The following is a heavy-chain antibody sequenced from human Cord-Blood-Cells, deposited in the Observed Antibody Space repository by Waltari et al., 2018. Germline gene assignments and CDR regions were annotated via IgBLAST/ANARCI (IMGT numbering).Heavy chain of an antibody. D-gene: IGHD6-6*01. J-gene: IGHJ3*02. V-gene: IGHV3-53*01. CDR3: AIEYSSSSGACDI. Sequence: EAQLVESGGGLIQLGGSLRLSCAASGFAVSSNYMSAVRQAPGKGLEWVSVIYSGGSTYYADSVKGRFTISRDNSKNTLYLQMNSLRAEDTAVYYCAIEYSSSSGACDIWGQGTMVTVSS. CDR2: IYSGGST. CDR1: GFAVSSNY.